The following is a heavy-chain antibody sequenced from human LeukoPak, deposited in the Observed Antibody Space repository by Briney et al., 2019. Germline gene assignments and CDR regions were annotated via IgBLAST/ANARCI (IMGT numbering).Heavy chain of an antibody. CDR3: AREQRGSLYYYYGMDV. D-gene: IGHD6-25*01. V-gene: IGHV4-31*03. CDR2: IYYNGNT. CDR1: GFSLSTTGVG. J-gene: IGHJ6*02. Sequence: SGPTLVNPTQTLTLTCTFSGFSLSTTGVGVGWIRQPPGKALECIGYIYYNGNTNYNPSLKSRLTISLDTSKNQFSLKLSSVTAADTAVYYCAREQRGSLYYYYGMDVWGQGTTVSVSS.